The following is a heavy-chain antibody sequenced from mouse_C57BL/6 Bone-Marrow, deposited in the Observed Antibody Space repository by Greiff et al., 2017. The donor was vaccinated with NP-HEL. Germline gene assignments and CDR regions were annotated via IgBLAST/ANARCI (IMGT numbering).Heavy chain of an antibody. CDR2: ISSGGDYI. J-gene: IGHJ4*01. CDR1: GFTFSSYA. D-gene: IGHD1-1*01. V-gene: IGHV5-9-1*02. Sequence: DVMLVESGEGLVKPGGSLKLSCAASGFTFSSYAMSWVRQTPEKRLEWVAYISSGGDYIYYADTVKGRFTISRDNARNTLYLQMSSLKSEDTAMYYCTRGGRYYYGNIFYAMDYWGQGTSVTVSS. CDR3: TRGGRYYYGNIFYAMDY.